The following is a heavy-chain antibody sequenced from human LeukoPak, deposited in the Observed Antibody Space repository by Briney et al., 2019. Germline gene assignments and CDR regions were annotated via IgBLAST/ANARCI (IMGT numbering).Heavy chain of an antibody. CDR1: GFTFSSYA. J-gene: IGHJ6*02. V-gene: IGHV3-23*01. D-gene: IGHD3-16*01. CDR3: AKDCLGAPWCEYYYYGMDV. Sequence: PGGSLRLSCAASGFTFSSYAMSWGRQAPGKGLGWVSAISGSGGSTYYADSVKGRFTISRDNSKNTLYLQMNSLRAEDTAVYYCAKDCLGAPWCEYYYYGMDVWGQGTTVTVSS. CDR2: ISGSGGST.